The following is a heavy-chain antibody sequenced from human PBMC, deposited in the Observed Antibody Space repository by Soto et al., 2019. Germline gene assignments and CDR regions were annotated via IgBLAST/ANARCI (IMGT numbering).Heavy chain of an antibody. D-gene: IGHD3-16*01. CDR3: AREHRSVACYYCYYLDV. CDR2: IYYSRST. CDR1: GGSISSDDYY. J-gene: IGHJ6*03. V-gene: IGHV4-61*08. Sequence: SETLSLTCTVSGGSISSDDYYWSWLRQPPGKGLEWIGYIYYSRSTNYNPSLKSRVTISVDTSKNQFSLKLSSVTAADTAVYYCAREHRSVACYYCYYLDVWGKGTTVTVSS.